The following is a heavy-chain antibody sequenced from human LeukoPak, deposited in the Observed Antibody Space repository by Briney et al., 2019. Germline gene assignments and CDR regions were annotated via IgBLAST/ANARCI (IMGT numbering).Heavy chain of an antibody. CDR3: TSRVTQHKYFGP. D-gene: IGHD4-17*01. CDR1: GFTFSRSW. V-gene: IGHV3-7*01. Sequence: GGSLRLSCAASGFTFSRSWMSWVRQAPGKGLEWVANINQDGSEEYYVGSVEGRFTISRDNAKSSLYLQMNSLRAEDTAVYYCTSRVTQHKYFGPWGQGSLVTVS. CDR2: INQDGSEE. J-gene: IGHJ5*02.